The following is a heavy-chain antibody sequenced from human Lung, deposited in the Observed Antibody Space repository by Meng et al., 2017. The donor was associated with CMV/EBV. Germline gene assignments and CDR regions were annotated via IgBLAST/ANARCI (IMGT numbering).Heavy chain of an antibody. CDR3: ARGRSCVDGVCYDDHNYFGP. J-gene: IGHJ5*02. CDR1: GDSMANFY. V-gene: IGHV4-59*01. Sequence: SETLSLXCNISGDSMANFYWTWIRQPPGKGLEWVGSVFHTGDTKYNSSLKGRLTLSVDTSRKQVSLRLVSLNTADTATYYCARGRSCVDGVCYDDHNYFGPWGQGTLVTFSS. CDR2: VFHTGDT. D-gene: IGHD2-21*02.